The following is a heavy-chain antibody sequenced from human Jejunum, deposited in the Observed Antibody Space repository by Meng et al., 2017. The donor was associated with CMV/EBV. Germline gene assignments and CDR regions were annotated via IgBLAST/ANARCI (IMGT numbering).Heavy chain of an antibody. Sequence: TSTSSGAAITNYCWRWIRQPPGKGLAWIGYIYYSGTTNYSPSLKGRVTMSVDTSKSQFSLRLNSLTTADTAVYYCARGRTSHFDYWGEGTLVTVSS. D-gene: IGHD2-2*01. V-gene: IGHV4-59*01. CDR2: IYYSGTT. J-gene: IGHJ4*02. CDR3: ARGRTSHFDY. CDR1: GAAITNYC.